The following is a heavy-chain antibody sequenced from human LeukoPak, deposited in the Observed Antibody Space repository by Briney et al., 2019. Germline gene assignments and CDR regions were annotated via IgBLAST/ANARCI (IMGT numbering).Heavy chain of an antibody. V-gene: IGHV4-59*08. CDR2: IYYSGST. J-gene: IGHJ3*02. Sequence: SETLSLTCTVSGGSISSYYWSWIRQPPGKGLEWIGYIYYSGSTNYNPSLKSRVTISVDTSKNQFSLKLSSVTAADTAVYYCARHRYYYDSSGYTRYAFDIWGQGTMVTVSS. CDR3: ARHRYYYDSSGYTRYAFDI. CDR1: GGSISSYY. D-gene: IGHD3-22*01.